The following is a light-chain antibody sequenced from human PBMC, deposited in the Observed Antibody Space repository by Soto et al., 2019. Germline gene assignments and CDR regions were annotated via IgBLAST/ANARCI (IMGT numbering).Light chain of an antibody. CDR2: GNS. J-gene: IGLJ2*01. V-gene: IGLV1-40*01. CDR3: QSYDSSLSGYVV. CDR1: SSNIGAGYD. Sequence: QSVLTQPPSVSGAPGQRVTISCTGSSSNIGAGYDVHWYQQLPGTAPKLLIYGNSNRPSGVPDRFSGSKSGTSASLAITRLPAEDEADYYRQSYDSSLSGYVVFGGGTKVTVL.